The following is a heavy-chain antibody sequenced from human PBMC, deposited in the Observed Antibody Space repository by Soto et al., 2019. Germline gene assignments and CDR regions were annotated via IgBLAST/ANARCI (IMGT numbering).Heavy chain of an antibody. J-gene: IGHJ3*02. CDR2: ISSSSSTI. CDR1: GFTFSSYS. Sequence: GGSLRLSCAASGFTFSSYSMNWVRQAPGKGLEWVSYISSSSSTIYYADSVKGRFTISRDNAKNSLYLQMNSLRAEDTAVYYCARDRYNWNWWAFDIWGQGTMVTVSS. D-gene: IGHD1-7*01. CDR3: ARDRYNWNWWAFDI. V-gene: IGHV3-48*01.